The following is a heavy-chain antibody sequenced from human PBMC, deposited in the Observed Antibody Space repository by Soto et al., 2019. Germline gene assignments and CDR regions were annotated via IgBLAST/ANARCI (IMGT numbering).Heavy chain of an antibody. V-gene: IGHV3-74*01. CDR2: INSDGSST. CDR1: GFALSSYW. CDR3: ARGDYDFSSGYSSVYYYRMDV. Sequence: GGSLRLSCSPSGFALSSYWMDSVLLAPWNLQPWVSRINSDGSSTSYADSVKGRFTISRDNAKNTLYLQMNSLRAEDTAVYYCARGDYDFSSGYSSVYYYRMDVWGQGTTVTASS. J-gene: IGHJ6*02. D-gene: IGHD3-3*01.